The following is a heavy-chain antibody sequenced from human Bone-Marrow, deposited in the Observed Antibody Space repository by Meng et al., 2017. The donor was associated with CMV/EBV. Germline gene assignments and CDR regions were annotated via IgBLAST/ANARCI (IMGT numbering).Heavy chain of an antibody. V-gene: IGHV1-69*10. J-gene: IGHJ5*02. D-gene: IGHD6-6*01. CDR3: ARGLPGSSTGNWFDP. Sequence: SVKVSGKASGGTFSSYAISWVRQAPGQGLEWMGGILPILGIANYAQKFQGRVTITADKSTSTAYMELSSLRSEDTAVYYCARGLPGSSTGNWFDPWGQGTLVTVSS. CDR1: GGTFSSYA. CDR2: ILPILGIA.